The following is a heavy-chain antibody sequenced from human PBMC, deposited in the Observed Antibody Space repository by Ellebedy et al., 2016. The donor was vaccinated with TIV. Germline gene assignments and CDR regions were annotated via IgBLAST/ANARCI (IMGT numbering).Heavy chain of an antibody. CDR1: GGTFSNYA. Sequence: SVKVSXXASGGTFSNYALNWVRQATGQGLEWMGGIIPIPGTANYAQKFQGRVTITADESTSTAYMELSSLRSEDTAVYYCARSLQEGSGWYYFDYWGQGTLVTVSS. CDR2: IIPIPGTA. J-gene: IGHJ4*02. CDR3: ARSLQEGSGWYYFDY. D-gene: IGHD6-19*01. V-gene: IGHV1-69*13.